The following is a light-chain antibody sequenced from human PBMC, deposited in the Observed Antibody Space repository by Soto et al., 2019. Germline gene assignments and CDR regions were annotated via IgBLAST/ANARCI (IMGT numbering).Light chain of an antibody. CDR2: DAS. J-gene: IGKJ1*01. CDR3: QQYTSYSRA. V-gene: IGKV1-5*01. Sequence: DIQMTQSPSTLSASVGDRVTITCRASQSISHFLAWYQQKPGKVPTLLIYDASNLGSGVPSRFSGSGSGTDFTLTISGLQPDDFTTYYCQQYTSYSRAFGQGTKVDLK. CDR1: QSISHF.